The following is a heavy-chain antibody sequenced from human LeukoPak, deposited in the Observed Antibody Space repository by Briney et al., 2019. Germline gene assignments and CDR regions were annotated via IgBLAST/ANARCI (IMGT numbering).Heavy chain of an antibody. Sequence: GGSLRLSCAASGFTFSNYGMHWARQAPGKGLEWLAFIWYDGSNNYADSVKGRFTISRDNSKTTLYLQMTSLRAEDTAVYYCNRGATGEGCFDYWGQGTLVTVSS. V-gene: IGHV3-30*02. J-gene: IGHJ4*02. CDR1: GFTFSNYG. D-gene: IGHD1-26*01. CDR2: IWYDGSN. CDR3: NRGATGEGCFDY.